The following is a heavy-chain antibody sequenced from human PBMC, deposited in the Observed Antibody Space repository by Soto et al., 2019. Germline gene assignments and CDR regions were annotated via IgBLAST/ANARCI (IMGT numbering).Heavy chain of an antibody. J-gene: IGHJ4*02. D-gene: IGHD3-10*01. CDR3: AKQRAGFGSGSDTYYFDY. CDR2: ISGSGGTT. V-gene: IGHV3-23*01. CDR1: GFTFNSNA. Sequence: GGSLRLSCIGSGFTFNSNAMSWVRQAPGKGLEWVSAISGSGGTTYYADSVKGRFAVSRDNSNNTLYLQMNSLRAEDTAVYYCAKQRAGFGSGSDTYYFDYWGQGTLVTVSS.